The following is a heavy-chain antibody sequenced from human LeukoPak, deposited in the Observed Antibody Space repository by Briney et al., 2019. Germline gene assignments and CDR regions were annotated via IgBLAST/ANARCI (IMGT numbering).Heavy chain of an antibody. J-gene: IGHJ6*03. D-gene: IGHD2-2*01. V-gene: IGHV3-33*08. CDR1: GFTFSSYG. CDR2: IWYGGSNK. CDR3: ARNALSSTSPYRGYMDV. Sequence: GGSLRLSCAASGFTFSSYGMHWVRQAPGKGLEWVAVIWYGGSNKYYADSVKGRFTISRDNSKNTLYLQMNSLRAEDTAVYYCARNALSSTSPYRGYMDVWGKGTTVTVSS.